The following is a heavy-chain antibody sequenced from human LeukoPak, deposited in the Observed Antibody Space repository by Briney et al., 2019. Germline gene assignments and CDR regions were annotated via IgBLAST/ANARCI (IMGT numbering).Heavy chain of an antibody. CDR3: ARQEFYWYFDL. CDR2: IYYSGST. V-gene: IGHV4-59*01. J-gene: IGHJ2*01. Sequence: SETLSFTCTVSGGSFINYYWSWIRQPPGKGLEWIGYIYYSGSTNYNPSLKSRVTISVDTSKNQFSLKLNSVTAADTAVYYCARQEFYWYFDLWGRGTLVTVSS. D-gene: IGHD3-10*01. CDR1: GGSFINYY.